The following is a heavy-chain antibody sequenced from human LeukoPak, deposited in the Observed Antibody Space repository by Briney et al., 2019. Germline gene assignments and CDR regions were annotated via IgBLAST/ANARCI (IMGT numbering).Heavy chain of an antibody. J-gene: IGHJ6*03. D-gene: IGHD5-24*01. Sequence: SETLSLTCTVSGGSIGSYYWSWIRQPAGKGLEWIGRIYTSGSTNYNPSLKSRVTMSVDASKNQFSLKLSSVTAADTAVYYCRGLQEGGYYYMDVWGKGTTVTVSS. V-gene: IGHV4-4*07. CDR2: IYTSGST. CDR3: RGLQEGGYYYMDV. CDR1: GGSIGSYY.